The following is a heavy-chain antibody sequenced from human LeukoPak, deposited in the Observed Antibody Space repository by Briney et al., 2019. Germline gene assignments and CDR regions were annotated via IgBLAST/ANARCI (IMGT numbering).Heavy chain of an antibody. D-gene: IGHD3-22*01. CDR2: TYYSGNT. Sequence: SETLSLTCTVSGGSMTNYYWTWIRQSPGKGLEWIGHTYYSGNTNYNPSLKSRVTISIGTSKNQFSLKLSSVTAADTAVYYCTRGRAYYDSTGYYYWGRGILVTVSS. V-gene: IGHV4-59*01. CDR3: TRGRAYYDSTGYYY. J-gene: IGHJ4*02. CDR1: GGSMTNYY.